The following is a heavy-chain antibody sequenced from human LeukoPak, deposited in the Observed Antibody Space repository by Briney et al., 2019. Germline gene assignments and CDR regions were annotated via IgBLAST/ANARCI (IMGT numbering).Heavy chain of an antibody. CDR3: ARDGGSPDYGMDV. D-gene: IGHD3-10*01. CDR2: IIPILGIA. Sequence: ASVKVSCKASGGTFSSYAISWVRQAPGQGLEWMGRIIPILGIANYAQKFQGRVTITADKSTSTAYMELSSLRSEDTAVYYCARDGGSPDYGMDVWGRGTTVTVSS. J-gene: IGHJ6*02. CDR1: GGTFSSYA. V-gene: IGHV1-69*04.